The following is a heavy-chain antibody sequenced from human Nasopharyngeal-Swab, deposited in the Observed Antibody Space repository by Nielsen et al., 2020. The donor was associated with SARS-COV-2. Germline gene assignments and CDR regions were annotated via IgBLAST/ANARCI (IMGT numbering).Heavy chain of an antibody. V-gene: IGHV1-18*04. CDR1: GYTFTSYG. Sequence: ASVKVSCKASGYTFTSYGISWVRQAPGQGLEWMGWISAYNGNTNYAQKLQGRVTMTTDTSTSTAYMELRSLRSDDTAVYYCARVLLWFGVLYYFDYWGQGTLVTVSS. CDR3: ARVLLWFGVLYYFDY. CDR2: ISAYNGNT. J-gene: IGHJ4*02. D-gene: IGHD3-10*01.